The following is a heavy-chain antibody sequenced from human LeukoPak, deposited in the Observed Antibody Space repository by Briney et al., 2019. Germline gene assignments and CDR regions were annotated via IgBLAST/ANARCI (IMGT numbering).Heavy chain of an antibody. V-gene: IGHV3-23*01. Sequence: XXXRQXXGXGLXWVSAISGSGGSTYYADSVKGRFTISRDNAKNSLYLQMNSLRAEDTAVYYCARDKGIQLWYHFDYWGQGTLVTVSS. CDR3: ARDKGIQLWYHFDY. D-gene: IGHD5-18*01. CDR2: ISGSGGST. J-gene: IGHJ4*02.